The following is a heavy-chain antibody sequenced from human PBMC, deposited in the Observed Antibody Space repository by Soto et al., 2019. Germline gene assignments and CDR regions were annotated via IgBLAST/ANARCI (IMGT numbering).Heavy chain of an antibody. D-gene: IGHD2-2*01. CDR1: GFTFSNCA. CDR3: AKGSSSARPYYFDH. V-gene: IGHV3-23*01. Sequence: GGSLRLSCAASGFTFSNCAMGWVRQAPGKGLEWVSAITGSGGSTYYADSVKGRFTISRDNSKNTLYMQMNSLRADDTALYYCAKGSSSARPYYFDHWSQGALVTVSS. J-gene: IGHJ4*02. CDR2: ITGSGGST.